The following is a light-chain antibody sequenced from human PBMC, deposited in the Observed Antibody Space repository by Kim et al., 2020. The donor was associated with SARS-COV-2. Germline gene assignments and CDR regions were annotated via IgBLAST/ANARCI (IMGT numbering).Light chain of an antibody. Sequence: GKQVTLTYARRRGGLDDSYVKWYPQRPDGVLTPVISEYDQRPSGVSDRFSGSIEKSSNPASLTISGLKTQDEADDYCQSYNRSNVVSGEGTKLNAL. V-gene: IGLV6-57*03. CDR1: RGGLDDSY. CDR3: QSYNRSNVV. CDR2: EYD. J-gene: IGLJ2*01.